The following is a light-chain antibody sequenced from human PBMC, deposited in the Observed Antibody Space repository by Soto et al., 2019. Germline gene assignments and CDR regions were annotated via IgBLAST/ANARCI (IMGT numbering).Light chain of an antibody. J-gene: IGKJ1*01. CDR1: QSISSSY. CDR2: GAS. Sequence: IVLTQSPGTLSLSPGXRATLSCRASQSISSSYLAWYQQKPGQAPRLLIYGASNRATAIPDRFSGSGSGTDFTLTISRLEPEDFAVYYCQQHDDSPGTFGQGTKVDIK. CDR3: QQHDDSPGT. V-gene: IGKV3-20*01.